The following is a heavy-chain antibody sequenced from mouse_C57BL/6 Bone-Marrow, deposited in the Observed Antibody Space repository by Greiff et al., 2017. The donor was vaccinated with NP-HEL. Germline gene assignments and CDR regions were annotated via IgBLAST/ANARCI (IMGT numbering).Heavy chain of an antibody. CDR3: GGALGYAMDD. V-gene: IGHV1-42*01. CDR1: GYSFTGYY. CDR2: INPSTGGT. Sequence: EVQLQESGPELVKPGASVKISCKASGYSFTGYYMNWVKQSPEKSLEWIGEINPSTGGTTYNQKFKAKATLTVDKSSSTAYMQLKSLTSEDSAVYYCGGALGYAMDDWGQGTSVTVAS. D-gene: IGHD4-1*01. J-gene: IGHJ4*01.